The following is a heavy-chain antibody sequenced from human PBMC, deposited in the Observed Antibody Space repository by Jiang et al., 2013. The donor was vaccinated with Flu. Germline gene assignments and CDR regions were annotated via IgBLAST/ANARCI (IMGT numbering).Heavy chain of an antibody. D-gene: IGHD1-26*01. Sequence: GLVKPSGTLSLTCAVSGGSISSSNWWSWVRQPPGKGLEWIGEIYHSGSTNYNPSLKSRVTISVDKSKNQFSLKLSSVTAADTAVYYCARRTPKWFGSGPYYFDYWGQGTLVTVSS. CDR1: GGSISSSNW. CDR2: IYHSGST. CDR3: ARRTPKWFGSGPYYFDY. V-gene: IGHV4-4*02. J-gene: IGHJ4*02.